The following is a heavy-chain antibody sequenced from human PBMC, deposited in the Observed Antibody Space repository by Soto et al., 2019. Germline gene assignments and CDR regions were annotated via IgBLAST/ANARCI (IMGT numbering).Heavy chain of an antibody. Sequence: QVQLVQSGAEVKKPGASVKVSCKASGYTFTSYDINWVRQATGQGLEWMGWMNPNSGNTGYAQKLQGRVTTTRNTYFTTVYMQLSSLRSDGTALYYCASYMTTRGMHARGQGTTVTFSS. J-gene: IGHJ6*01. V-gene: IGHV1-8*01. CDR2: MNPNSGNT. CDR3: ASYMTTRGMHA. CDR1: GYTFTSYD. D-gene: IGHD1-1*01.